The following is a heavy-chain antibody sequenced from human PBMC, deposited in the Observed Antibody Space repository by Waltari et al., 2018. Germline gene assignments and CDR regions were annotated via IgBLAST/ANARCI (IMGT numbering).Heavy chain of an antibody. D-gene: IGHD3-22*01. Sequence: QLQLQESGPGLVKPSETLSLTCTVPGDSSSTTSNYWGWIRQAPGKGLEWVGFIHSSGSTYYNPSLKSRVTLSVETSKNQFSLRLTSVTAADTAVYYCARPANFYYDRGGYDYWGQGTLVTVSS. J-gene: IGHJ4*02. CDR1: GDSSSTTSNY. V-gene: IGHV4-39*01. CDR2: IHSSGST. CDR3: ARPANFYYDRGGYDY.